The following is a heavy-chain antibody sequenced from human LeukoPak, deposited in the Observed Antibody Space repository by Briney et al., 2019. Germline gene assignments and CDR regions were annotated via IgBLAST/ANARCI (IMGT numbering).Heavy chain of an antibody. CDR2: ISWNSGSI. D-gene: IGHD4-17*01. CDR1: GFTFDDHA. Sequence: SLRLSCAGSGFTFDDHAVHWVRQAPGKGLEWVSGISWNSGSIGYADSVKGRFTISRDNAKNSLYLQMNSLRAEDTALYYCAKAPGDYEYFQHRGQGTLVTVST. J-gene: IGHJ1*01. V-gene: IGHV3-9*01. CDR3: AKAPGDYEYFQH.